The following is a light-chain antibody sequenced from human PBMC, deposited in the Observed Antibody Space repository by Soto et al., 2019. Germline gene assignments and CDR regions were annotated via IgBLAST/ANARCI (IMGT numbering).Light chain of an antibody. CDR3: QQYETFSPWT. CDR2: KAT. Sequence: DIQMTQSPSILSASVGDRVTITCRASQRIDTWLAWYQQKPGTAPKLLIYKATTLQSGVPSRFSGSGSGTEFTLAISSLEPDDFATYYCQQYETFSPWTFGQGTRLEIK. CDR1: QRIDTW. J-gene: IGKJ5*01. V-gene: IGKV1-5*03.